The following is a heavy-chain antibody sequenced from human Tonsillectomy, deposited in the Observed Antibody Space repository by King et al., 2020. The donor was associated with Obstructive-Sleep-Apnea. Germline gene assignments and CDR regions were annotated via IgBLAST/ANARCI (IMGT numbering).Heavy chain of an antibody. CDR3: AKDIINYDSLTGSVDY. V-gene: IGHV3-23*04. Sequence: VQLVESGGGLVQPGGSLRLSCAGSGFTFRSYAMSWVRQAPGKGLEWVSGVSGSGGGTYYAYSVKSRFTISIDNYKNPLYLQMNSLRAEDTAVYYCAKDIINYDSLTGSVDYWGQGTLVTVSS. CDR2: VSGSGGGT. J-gene: IGHJ4*02. D-gene: IGHD3-9*01. CDR1: GFTFRSYA.